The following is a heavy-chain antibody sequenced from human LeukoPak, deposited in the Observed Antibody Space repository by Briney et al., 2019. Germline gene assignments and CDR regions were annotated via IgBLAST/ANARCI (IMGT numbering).Heavy chain of an antibody. D-gene: IGHD3-16*01. Sequence: ASVKVSCKASGYTFTNYYMHWVRQAPGQGLEWMGIINPSGGSTSYAQKFQGRVTMTRDTSTSTVYMELSSLRSEDTAVYYCARDAVWGDDAFDIWGQGTMVTVSS. CDR2: INPSGGST. V-gene: IGHV1-46*01. CDR1: GYTFTNYY. J-gene: IGHJ3*02. CDR3: ARDAVWGDDAFDI.